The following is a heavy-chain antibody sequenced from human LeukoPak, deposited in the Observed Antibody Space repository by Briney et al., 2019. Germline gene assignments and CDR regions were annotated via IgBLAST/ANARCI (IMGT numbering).Heavy chain of an antibody. CDR3: ARESTEVAPGY. Sequence: GGSLRLSCAASGFTFNSYGMHWVRQAPGKGLEWVAVISYDGSNKYYADSVKGRFTITRDNAKNTLFLQMNSLRGDDTAVYYCARESTEVAPGYWGQGTLVTASS. V-gene: IGHV3-30*03. CDR2: ISYDGSNK. J-gene: IGHJ4*02. D-gene: IGHD2-15*01. CDR1: GFTFNSYG.